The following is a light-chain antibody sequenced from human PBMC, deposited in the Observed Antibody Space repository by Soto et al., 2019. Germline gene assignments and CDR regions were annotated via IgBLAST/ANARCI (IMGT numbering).Light chain of an antibody. CDR1: SSNIGAGCG. J-gene: IGLJ1*01. Sequence: QSALTQPPSVSGAPGQRDTISCTGSSSNIGAGCGVHWYQQRPGTASNLRIFGNINRPSGVPYRFSGSKSGTSASLAITGLQAEDEGDYYCQSYDSTLSARDVFGTGTKVTVL. CDR2: GNI. V-gene: IGLV1-40*01. CDR3: QSYDSTLSARDV.